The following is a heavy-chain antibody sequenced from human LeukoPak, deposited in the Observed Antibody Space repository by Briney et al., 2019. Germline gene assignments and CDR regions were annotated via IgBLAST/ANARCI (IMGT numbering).Heavy chain of an antibody. CDR2: INWNGGST. Sequence: GGSLRLSCAATGFTFDDYGMSWVRQAPGKGLEWVSGINWNGGSTGYADSVKGRFTISRDNAKNSLYLQMNSLRAEDTALYYCARGTLYSYAFDIWGQGTMVTVSS. CDR1: GFTFDDYG. D-gene: IGHD5-18*01. J-gene: IGHJ3*02. V-gene: IGHV3-20*04. CDR3: ARGTLYSYAFDI.